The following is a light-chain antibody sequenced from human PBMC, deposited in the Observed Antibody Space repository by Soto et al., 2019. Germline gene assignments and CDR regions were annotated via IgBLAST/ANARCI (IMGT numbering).Light chain of an antibody. CDR3: LQYSVSPRT. J-gene: IGKJ1*01. CDR1: QSFSSSY. Sequence: EIVLTQSPGTLSLSPGERATLSCRASQSFSSSYLAWYQQTPGQAPRLLIYGGSTRATGIPDRFSGGGSGTDFTLTISRLEPEDFAVYYCLQYSVSPRTFGQGTKVDI. V-gene: IGKV3-20*01. CDR2: GGS.